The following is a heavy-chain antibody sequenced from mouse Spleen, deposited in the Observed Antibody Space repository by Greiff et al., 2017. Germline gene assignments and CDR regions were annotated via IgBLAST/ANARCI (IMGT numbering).Heavy chain of an antibody. CDR1: GYTFTDYN. V-gene: IGHV1-18*01. J-gene: IGHJ1*01. D-gene: IGHD4-1*01. Sequence: EVQLVESGPELVKPGASVKIPCKASGYTFTDYNMDWVKQSHGKSLEWIGDINPNNGGTIYNQKFKGKATLTVDKSSSTAYMELRSLTSEDTAVYYCARKSNWDWYFDVWGAGTTVTVSS. CDR3: ARKSNWDWYFDV. CDR2: INPNNGGT.